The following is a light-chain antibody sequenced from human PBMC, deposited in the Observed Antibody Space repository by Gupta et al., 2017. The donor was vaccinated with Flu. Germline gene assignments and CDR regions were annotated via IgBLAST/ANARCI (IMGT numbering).Light chain of an antibody. J-gene: IGKJ1*01. CDR2: GAS. Sequence: SVTASVDYRFIISSLSSHDIRNYLAWYQQKPGRAPKRLIYGASSRQTGVPYRFSGSGSGTEFILTISSLQPEDFAVYYCQQYKNSPWTFGPGTKVEIK. CDR3: QQYKNSPWT. CDR1: HDIRNY. V-gene: IGKV1-17*01.